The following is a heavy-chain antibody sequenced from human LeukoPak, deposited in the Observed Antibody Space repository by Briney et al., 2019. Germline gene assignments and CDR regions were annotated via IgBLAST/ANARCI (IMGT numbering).Heavy chain of an antibody. D-gene: IGHD3-3*01. CDR2: INTKSGRT. CDR3: ARADFIDAGPYLIGP. CDR1: GYSFTDYY. J-gene: IGHJ5*02. V-gene: IGHV1-2*02. Sequence: ASVKVSCKTSGYSFTDYYIHWVRQAPGQGLEWMGWINTKSGRTSSARKFQGRVTMTRDPTITTVYMDMAWLTSDDTAIYFCARADFIDAGPYLIGPWGQGTLVTVSS.